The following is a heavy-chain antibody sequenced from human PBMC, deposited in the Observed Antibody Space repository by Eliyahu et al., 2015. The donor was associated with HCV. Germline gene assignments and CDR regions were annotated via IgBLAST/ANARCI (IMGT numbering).Heavy chain of an antibody. CDR2: ISSSGSTI. V-gene: IGHV3-48*03. D-gene: IGHD6-13*01. Sequence: EVQLVESGGGLVQPGGSLRLSCAASGFTFSSYEMNWVRQAPGKGLEWVSYISSSGSTIYYADSVKGRFTISRDNAKNSLYLQMNSLRAEDTAVYYCARVGLYGGIAAAGNDAFDIWGQGTMVTVSS. CDR1: GFTFSSYE. J-gene: IGHJ3*02. CDR3: ARVGLYGGIAAAGNDAFDI.